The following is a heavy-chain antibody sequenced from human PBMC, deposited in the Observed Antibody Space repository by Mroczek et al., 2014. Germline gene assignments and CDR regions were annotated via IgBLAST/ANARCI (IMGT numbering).Heavy chain of an antibody. D-gene: IGHD6-13*01. V-gene: IGHV1-2*02. Sequence: SGAEVKKPGASVKVSCKVFGYTFTGYYMHWVRQAPGQGLEWMGWINPNSGGTNYAQKFQGRVTMTRDTSISTAYMELSRLRSDDTAVYYCASGGSTPGIAAPGTRNYGMDVWGQGTTVTVSS. CDR3: ASGGSTPGIAAPGTRNYGMDV. CDR1: GYTFTGYY. CDR2: INPNSGGT. J-gene: IGHJ6*02.